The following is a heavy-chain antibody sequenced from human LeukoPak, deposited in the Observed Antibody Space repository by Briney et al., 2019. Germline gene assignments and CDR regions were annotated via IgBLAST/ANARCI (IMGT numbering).Heavy chain of an antibody. Sequence: SETLSLTCTVSGVSISSYQWSWVRQSPEKGLEWIGCINSKGQTSYNPSLKSRVTTSVDTSKSQFSLRLTSVPAADTAVYHCAPSNDAKIAPLDHWRQGAPVTVSS. CDR3: APSNDAKIAPLDH. CDR1: GVSISSYQ. J-gene: IGHJ4*02. CDR2: INSKGQT. D-gene: IGHD2-21*01. V-gene: IGHV4-4*09.